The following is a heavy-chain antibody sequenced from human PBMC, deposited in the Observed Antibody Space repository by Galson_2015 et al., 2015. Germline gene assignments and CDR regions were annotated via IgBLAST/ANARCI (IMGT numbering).Heavy chain of an antibody. CDR3: ASNKCSSTSCYPLHYYYYYGMDV. Sequence: SLRLSCAASGFTFSSYWMSWVRQAPGKGLEWVANIKQDGSEKYYVDSVKGRFTISRDNAKNSLYLQMNSLRAEDTAVYYCASNKCSSTSCYPLHYYYYYGMDVRGQGTTVTVSS. J-gene: IGHJ6*02. V-gene: IGHV3-7*03. CDR1: GFTFSSYW. D-gene: IGHD2-2*01. CDR2: IKQDGSEK.